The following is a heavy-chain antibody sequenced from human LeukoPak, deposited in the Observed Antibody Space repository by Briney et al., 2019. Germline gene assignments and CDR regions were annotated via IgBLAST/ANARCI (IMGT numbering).Heavy chain of an antibody. J-gene: IGHJ4*02. CDR1: GYTITDCY. CDR3: ARAHYLRLYFFDY. V-gene: IGHV1-2*02. Sequence: GASVKVSCKASGYTITDCYIHWVRQAPGQGLEWMGWINPNSGGTNYAQKFEGRATMTTDTSINTGYVELSSLTSDDTAVYFCARAHYLRLYFFDYWGQGTLVTVSS. D-gene: IGHD3-10*01. CDR2: INPNSGGT.